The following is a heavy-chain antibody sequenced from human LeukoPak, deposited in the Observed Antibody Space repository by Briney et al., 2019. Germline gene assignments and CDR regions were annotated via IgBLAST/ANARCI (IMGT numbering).Heavy chain of an antibody. CDR3: ANYYGSGASLDY. V-gene: IGHV4-39*01. CDR2: IYYSGST. Sequence: KPSETLSLTCTVSGGSISSSSYYWGWIRQPPGKGLEWIGSIYYSGSTHYDPSLKSRVTISVDTSKNQFSLKLSSVTAADTAVYYCANYYGSGASLDYWGQGTLVTVSS. CDR1: GGSISSSSYY. J-gene: IGHJ4*02. D-gene: IGHD3-10*01.